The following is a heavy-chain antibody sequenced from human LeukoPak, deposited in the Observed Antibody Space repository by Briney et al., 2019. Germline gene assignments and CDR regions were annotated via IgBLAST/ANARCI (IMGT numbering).Heavy chain of an antibody. J-gene: IGHJ4*02. CDR3: AKESRGYSGYDLDY. D-gene: IGHD5-12*01. CDR1: GFTVSSNY. CDR2: IYSDGST. Sequence: PGGSLRLSCEVSGFTVSSNYMNWVRQAPGKGLEWVSVIYSDGSTYYADSVKGRFTISRDNSKNTLYLQMNNLRAEDTAVYYCAKESRGYSGYDLDYWGQGTLVTVSS. V-gene: IGHV3-53*01.